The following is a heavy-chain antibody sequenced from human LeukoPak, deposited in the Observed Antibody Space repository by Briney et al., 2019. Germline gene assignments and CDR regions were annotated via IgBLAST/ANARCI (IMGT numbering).Heavy chain of an antibody. V-gene: IGHV3-74*01. CDR3: ARVRPGYSYGRYYYYYGMDV. CDR1: GFTFSSYW. CDR2: INSDGSST. D-gene: IGHD5-18*01. Sequence: PGGSLRLSCAASGFTFSSYWMHWVHQAPGKGLVWVSRINSDGSSTSYADSVKGRFTISRDNAKNTLYLQMNSLRAEDTAVYYCARVRPGYSYGRYYYYYGMDVWGQGTTVTVSS. J-gene: IGHJ6*02.